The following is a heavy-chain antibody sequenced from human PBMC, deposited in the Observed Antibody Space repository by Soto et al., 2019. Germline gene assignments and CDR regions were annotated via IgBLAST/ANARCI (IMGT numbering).Heavy chain of an antibody. CDR3: ARGTYGDY. Sequence: QVHLVQSEAEVKKPGASVKVSCKGSGYIFTTYGITWVRQAPGQGLEWMGWISAHNGNTNYAQKLQGRVTVTRDTSTSTAYMELRNLRSADTAVYYCARGTYGDYWGQGALVTVSS. V-gene: IGHV1-18*01. D-gene: IGHD4-17*01. J-gene: IGHJ4*02. CDR1: GYIFTTYG. CDR2: ISAHNGNT.